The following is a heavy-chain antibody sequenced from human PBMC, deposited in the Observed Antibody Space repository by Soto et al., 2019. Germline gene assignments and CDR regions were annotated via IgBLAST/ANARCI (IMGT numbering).Heavy chain of an antibody. Sequence: QVQLVESGGGVVQPGRSLRLSCAASGFTFSSYGMHWVRQAPGKGLEWVAVISYDGSNKYYADSVKGRFTISRDNSKNTLYLQMNSLRAEDTAVYYCANNLVSYGGNFFYFGMDVWGHGTTVTVSS. V-gene: IGHV3-30*18. CDR3: ANNLVSYGGNFFYFGMDV. J-gene: IGHJ6*02. CDR2: ISYDGSNK. CDR1: GFTFSSYG. D-gene: IGHD4-17*01.